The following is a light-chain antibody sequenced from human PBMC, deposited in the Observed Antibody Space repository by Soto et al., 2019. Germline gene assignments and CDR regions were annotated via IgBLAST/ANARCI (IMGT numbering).Light chain of an antibody. CDR3: CSYAGSSTYVV. Sequence: QSALTQPASVSGSPGQSITISCTGTSSDVGSYKLVSWYRQHPGKAPKLMIYEGSKRPSGVSNRFSGSTSGNTASLTISGLQVEDEADYYCCSYAGSSTYVVFGGGSQLTVL. CDR2: EGS. J-gene: IGLJ2*01. CDR1: SSDVGSYKL. V-gene: IGLV2-23*01.